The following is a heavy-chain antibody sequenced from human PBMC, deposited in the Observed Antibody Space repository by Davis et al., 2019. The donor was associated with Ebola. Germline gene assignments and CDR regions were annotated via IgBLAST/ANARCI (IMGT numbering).Heavy chain of an antibody. V-gene: IGHV4-59*08. CDR3: ARVQQWLPTGY. CDR2: IYHSGST. Sequence: PSETLSLTCTVFGGSISGHYWSWIRQSPGKGLEWIGNIYHSGSTNYNPSLKSRVTISVDTSKNQISLNLTSVTAADTAVYYCARVQQWLPTGYWGQGTLVTVSS. CDR1: GGSISGHY. D-gene: IGHD6-19*01. J-gene: IGHJ4*02.